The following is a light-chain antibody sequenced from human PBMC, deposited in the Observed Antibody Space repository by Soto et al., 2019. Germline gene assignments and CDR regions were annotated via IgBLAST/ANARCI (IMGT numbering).Light chain of an antibody. V-gene: IGKV3-15*01. CDR2: GAS. J-gene: IGKJ1*01. Sequence: EFVLTQSPATLSLSPGESATLSSRASQSVSSSHLAWYQQKPGQAPRLLISGASSRATGIPVRFSGSGSETEFTLTIRSLQSEDSALYYCHQYNNWPWTFGQGTKVDIK. CDR3: HQYNNWPWT. CDR1: QSVSSSH.